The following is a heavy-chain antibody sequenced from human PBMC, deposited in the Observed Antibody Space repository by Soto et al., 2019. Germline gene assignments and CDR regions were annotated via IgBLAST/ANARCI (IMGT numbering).Heavy chain of an antibody. CDR3: ARYGGNSYGMDV. Sequence: SETLSLTCTVSGGSISSYYWSWIRQPPGKGLEWIGYIYYSGSTNYNPSLKSRVTISVDTSKNQFSLKLSSVTAADTAVYYCARYGGNSYGMDVWGQGTTVTVSS. J-gene: IGHJ6*02. V-gene: IGHV4-59*01. D-gene: IGHD2-15*01. CDR2: IYYSGST. CDR1: GGSISSYY.